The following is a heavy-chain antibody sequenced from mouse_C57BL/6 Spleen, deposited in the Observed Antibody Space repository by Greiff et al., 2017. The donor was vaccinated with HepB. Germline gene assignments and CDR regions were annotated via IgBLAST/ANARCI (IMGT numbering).Heavy chain of an antibody. CDR1: GYSFTGYY. CDR2: INPSTGGT. V-gene: IGHV1-42*01. CDR3: ARNVYVDY. J-gene: IGHJ2*01. Sequence: EVQLQQSGPELVKPGASVKISCKASGYSFTGYYMNWVKQSPEKSLEWIGEINPSTGGTTYNQKFKAKATLTVDKSSSTAYMQLKSLTSEDSAVYYCARNVYVDYWGQGTTLTVSS.